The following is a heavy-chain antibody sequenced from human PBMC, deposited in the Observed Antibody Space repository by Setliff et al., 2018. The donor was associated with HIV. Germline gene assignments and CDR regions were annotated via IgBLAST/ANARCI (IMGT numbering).Heavy chain of an antibody. CDR1: GGSIRSGSYY. V-gene: IGHV4-61*09. CDR2: IYTNGYT. CDR3: ARAPPGIQNDAFDV. Sequence: SETLSLTCTVSGGSIRSGSYYWTWIRQPAGKGPEWIGHIYTNGYTNYNPSLKSRVTISVDTSRDQFSLQLTSATAADTAVYYCARAPPGIQNDAFDVWGQGTMVTVSS. J-gene: IGHJ3*01.